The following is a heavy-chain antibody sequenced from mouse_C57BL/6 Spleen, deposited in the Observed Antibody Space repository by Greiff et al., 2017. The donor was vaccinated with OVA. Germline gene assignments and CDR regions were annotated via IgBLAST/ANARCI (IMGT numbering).Heavy chain of an antibody. J-gene: IGHJ3*01. Sequence: QVQLQQSGPELVKPGASVKISCKASGYAFSSSWMNWVKQRPGKGLEWIGRIYPGDGDTNYNGKFTGKATLTADKSSSTAYMQLSSLTSEDSAVYFCATPYGSSPWFAYWGQGTLVTVSA. D-gene: IGHD1-1*01. CDR1: GYAFSSSW. CDR2: IYPGDGDT. V-gene: IGHV1-82*01. CDR3: ATPYGSSPWFAY.